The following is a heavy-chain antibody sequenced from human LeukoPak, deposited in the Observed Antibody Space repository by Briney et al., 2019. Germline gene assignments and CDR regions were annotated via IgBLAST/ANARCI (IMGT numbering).Heavy chain of an antibody. CDR1: GGSISSHY. V-gene: IGHV4-59*11. Sequence: SETLSLTCTVSGGSISSHYWSWIRQPPGKGLEWIGYIYYSGGTNYNPSLKSRVTISVDTSKNQFSLKLSSVTAADTAVYYCARAPHGYYDILTGYYRAEYFDYWGQGTLVTVSS. CDR3: ARAPHGYYDILTGYYRAEYFDY. D-gene: IGHD3-9*01. J-gene: IGHJ4*02. CDR2: IYYSGGT.